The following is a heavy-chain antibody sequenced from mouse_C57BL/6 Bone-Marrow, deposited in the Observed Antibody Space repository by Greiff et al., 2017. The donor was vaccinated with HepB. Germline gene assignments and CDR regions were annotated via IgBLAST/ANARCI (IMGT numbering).Heavy chain of an antibody. D-gene: IGHD2-3*01. Sequence: ESGPGLVKPSQSLSLTCSVTGYSITSGYYWNWIRQFPGNKLEWMGYISYDGSNNYNPSLKNRISIARDTSKNQLFLKLNSVNTEDTATYYCAREGDGYYDYAMDYWGQGTSVTVSS. CDR1: GYSITSGYY. V-gene: IGHV3-6*01. J-gene: IGHJ4*01. CDR3: AREGDGYYDYAMDY. CDR2: ISYDGSN.